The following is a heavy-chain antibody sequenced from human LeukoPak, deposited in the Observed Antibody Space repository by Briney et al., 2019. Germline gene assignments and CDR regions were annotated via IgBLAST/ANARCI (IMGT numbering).Heavy chain of an antibody. V-gene: IGHV3-30*18. CDR3: AKDAPTIVGTFDP. CDR2: ISYDGSNK. CDR1: GFTFSSYG. J-gene: IGHJ5*02. Sequence: GGSLRLSCAASGFTFSSYGMHWVRQAPGKGLEWVAVISYDGSNKYYADSVKGRFTISRDNSKNTLYLQMNSLRAEDTAVYYCAKDAPTIVGTFDPWGQGTLVTVSS. D-gene: IGHD3-22*01.